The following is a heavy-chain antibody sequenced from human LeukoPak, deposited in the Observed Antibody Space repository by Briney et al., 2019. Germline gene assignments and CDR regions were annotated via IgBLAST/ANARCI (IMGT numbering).Heavy chain of an antibody. Sequence: PGGSLRLSCAASGFTFSSYSMNWVRQAPGKGLEWVSSIGSSSSYIYYADSVKGRFTISRDNAKNSLYLQMNSLRAEDTAVYYCARDYYYDSSGYYVWGQGTLVTVSS. CDR3: ARDYYYDSSGYYV. CDR1: GFTFSSYS. D-gene: IGHD3-22*01. J-gene: IGHJ4*02. V-gene: IGHV3-21*01. CDR2: IGSSSSYI.